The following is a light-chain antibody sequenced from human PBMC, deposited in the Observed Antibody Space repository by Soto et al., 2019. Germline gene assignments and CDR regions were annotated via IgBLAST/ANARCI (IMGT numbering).Light chain of an antibody. J-gene: IGLJ2*01. CDR1: SSDVGGHNF. CDR3: SSYSSSDTLV. CDR2: DVR. Sequence: QSVLTQPASVSGSPGQSITISCTGTSSDVGGHNFVSWYQQHPGRAPKLMIYDVRNRPSGVSNRFSGSKSANTASLVISRLQAEDEADYYCSSYSSSDTLVFGGGTKVTVL. V-gene: IGLV2-14*03.